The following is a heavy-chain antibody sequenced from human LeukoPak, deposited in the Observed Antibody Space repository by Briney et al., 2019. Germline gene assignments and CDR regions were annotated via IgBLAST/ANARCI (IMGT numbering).Heavy chain of an antibody. CDR2: ISGSGGST. D-gene: IGHD3-22*01. CDR3: GGYYDSSGYYYIDY. Sequence: GGSLRLSCVASGFTFSTYGMSWVRQAPGKGLEWVSAISGSGGSTYYADSVKGRFTISRDNSKNTLYLQMNSLRAEDTAVYYCGGYYDSSGYYYIDYWGQGTLVTVSS. V-gene: IGHV3-23*01. J-gene: IGHJ4*02. CDR1: GFTFSTYG.